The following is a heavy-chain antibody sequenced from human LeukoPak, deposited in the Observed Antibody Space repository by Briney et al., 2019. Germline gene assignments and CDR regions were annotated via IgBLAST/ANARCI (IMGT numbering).Heavy chain of an antibody. CDR3: ARQTLVEVVEDAFDT. CDR2: ISGSGGRT. CDR1: GFTFNHYA. V-gene: IGHV3-23*01. D-gene: IGHD2-15*01. J-gene: IGHJ3*02. Sequence: GGSLRLSCAASGFTFNHYAMSWVRQAPGKGLEWVSGISGSGGRTFYADSVMGRFTISRDNSKNILYLQMDSLRAEDTYIYYCARQTLVEVVEDAFDTWGQGTVVTVSS.